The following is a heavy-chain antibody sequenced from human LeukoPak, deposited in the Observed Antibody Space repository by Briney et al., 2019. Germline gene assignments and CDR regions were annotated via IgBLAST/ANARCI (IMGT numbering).Heavy chain of an antibody. CDR1: GFTFSDSY. CDR3: ARHSGQQLVRPFDY. CDR2: ISSSGGTM. J-gene: IGHJ4*02. V-gene: IGHV3-11*01. D-gene: IGHD6-13*01. Sequence: PGGSLRLSCGASGFTFSDSYMSWIRQAPGKGLEWVSYISSSGGTMYYADSVKGRFTISRDNSKNTLYLQMNSLRAEDTAVYYCARHSGQQLVRPFDYWGQGTLVTVSS.